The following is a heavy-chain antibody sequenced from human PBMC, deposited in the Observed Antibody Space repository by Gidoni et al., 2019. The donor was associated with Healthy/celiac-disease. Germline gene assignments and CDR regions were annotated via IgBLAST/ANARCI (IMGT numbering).Heavy chain of an antibody. Sequence: QVQLQQWGAGLLKPSETLSLTCAVYGGSFSGYYWSWIRQPPGKGLEWIGEINHSGSTNYNPSLKSRVTISVDTSKNQFSLKLSSVTAADTAVYYCARGGLTYYYYYMDVWGKGTTVTVSS. D-gene: IGHD2-21*02. V-gene: IGHV4-34*01. J-gene: IGHJ6*03. CDR1: GGSFSGYY. CDR3: ARGGLTYYYYYMDV. CDR2: INHSGST.